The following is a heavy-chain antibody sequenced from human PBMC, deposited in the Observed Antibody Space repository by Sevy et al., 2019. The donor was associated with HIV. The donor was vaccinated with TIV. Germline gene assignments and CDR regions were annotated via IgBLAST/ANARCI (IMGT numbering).Heavy chain of an antibody. CDR2: ISDSGYNL. CDR3: ARAGPYTSLWHIDY. CDR1: EFSFHDYY. V-gene: IGHV3-11*01. D-gene: IGHD2-2*01. Sequence: GGSLRLSCAASEFSFHDYYMSWIRQAPGMGLEYISYISDSGYNLYYADSVRGRFTISRDNAKNSLYLQMNSLRIEDSAVYYCARAGPYTSLWHIDYWGQGTLVTVSS. J-gene: IGHJ4*02.